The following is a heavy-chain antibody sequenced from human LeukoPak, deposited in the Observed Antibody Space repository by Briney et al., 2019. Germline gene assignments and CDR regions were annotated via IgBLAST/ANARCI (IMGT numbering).Heavy chain of an antibody. CDR1: GDSISSGDHY. Sequence: SETLSLTCTVSGDSISSGDHYWRWIRQPPGKGLEWIGYIHYSGSTYYNPSLKSRVTISVDTSKNQFSLKLSSVTAADTAVYYCATFTDSSGWYYFDYWGKGTLVTVSS. CDR2: IHYSGST. D-gene: IGHD6-19*01. J-gene: IGHJ4*02. V-gene: IGHV4-30-4*01. CDR3: ATFTDSSGWYYFDY.